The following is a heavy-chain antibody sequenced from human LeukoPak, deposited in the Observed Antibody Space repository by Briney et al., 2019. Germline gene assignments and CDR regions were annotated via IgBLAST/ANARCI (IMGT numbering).Heavy chain of an antibody. J-gene: IGHJ3*02. Sequence: SGPTLVKSTQILTLTCTFSGFSFSTSGVGVGWIRQPPGKALEWLALVYWDDDKRYSPSLKSRLTITKDTSKNQVVLTMTNMDPVDTVTYYCAHYQKEDAFDIWGQGTMVTVSS. CDR1: GFSFSTSGVG. CDR2: VYWDDDK. CDR3: AHYQKEDAFDI. V-gene: IGHV2-5*02.